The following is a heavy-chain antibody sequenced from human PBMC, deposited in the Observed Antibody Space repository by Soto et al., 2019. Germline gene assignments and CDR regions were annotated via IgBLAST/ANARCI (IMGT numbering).Heavy chain of an antibody. V-gene: IGHV1-69*12. CDR3: GGDLDYGGTQRGGGDYWYFDL. CDR2: IIPIFGTA. Sequence: QVQLVQSGAEVKKPGSSVKVSCKASGGTFSSYAISWVRQAPGQGLEWMGGIIPIFGTANYAQKFQGRVTINADESTSKAYMELRSRRSEDTAVYYSGGDLDYGGTQRGGGDYWYFDLWGRGTLLTVSS. J-gene: IGHJ2*01. CDR1: GGTFSSYA. D-gene: IGHD4-17*01.